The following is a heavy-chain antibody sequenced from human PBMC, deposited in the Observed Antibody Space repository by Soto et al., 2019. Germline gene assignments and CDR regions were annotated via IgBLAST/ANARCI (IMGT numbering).Heavy chain of an antibody. V-gene: IGHV6-1*01. J-gene: IGHJ4*02. CDR3: ARDANSRGWYGGFDY. CDR1: VDTVSSNSAA. Sequence: SQTLSLTCAISVDTVSSNSAAWNWIRQSPSRGLEWLGRTFYRSEWYYDYAVSVKSRITINPDTSRNQFSLQLNSVAPEDTAVYYCARDANSRGWYGGFDYWGPGTVLTV. D-gene: IGHD6-19*01. CDR2: TFYRSEWYY.